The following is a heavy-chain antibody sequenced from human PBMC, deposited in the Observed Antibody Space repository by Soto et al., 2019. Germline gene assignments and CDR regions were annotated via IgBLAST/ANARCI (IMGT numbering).Heavy chain of an antibody. CDR2: IDPGDSVT. CDR1: GCSLTHIW. J-gene: IGHJ3*01. CDR3: ASGWDASGHPAFDV. Sequence: AESLKISRKGSGCSLTHIWHPCVLQMPGKGLEWMGRIDPGDSVTTYNPSFQGHVTMSADKSINTAYLQWSSLKASDTPLYYCASGWDASGHPAFDVWGLGIMVTVSS. D-gene: IGHD6-19*01. V-gene: IGHV5-10-1*01.